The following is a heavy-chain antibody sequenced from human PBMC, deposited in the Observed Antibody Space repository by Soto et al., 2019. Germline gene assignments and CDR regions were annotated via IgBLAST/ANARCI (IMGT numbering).Heavy chain of an antibody. J-gene: IGHJ4*02. CDR3: ARVRDFWSGHPFDY. V-gene: IGHV1-18*01. D-gene: IGHD3-3*01. CDR1: GYTFTSYG. Sequence: QVQLVQSGAEVKKPGASVKVSCKASGYTFTSYGISWVRQAPGQGLEWMGWISAHNGNTKDAQKLQGIVTVTTDTSTSTAYMELRSLRSDDTAVYYCARVRDFWSGHPFDYWGQGTLVTVSS. CDR2: ISAHNGNT.